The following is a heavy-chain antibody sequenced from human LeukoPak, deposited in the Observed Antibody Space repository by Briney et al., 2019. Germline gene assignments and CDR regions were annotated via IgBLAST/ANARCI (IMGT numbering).Heavy chain of an antibody. CDR3: AKGGVFDYYDSRVYFDY. V-gene: IGHV3-23*01. Sequence: PGGSLRLSCAASGFTFSSYAMSWVRQASGKGLEWVSAISGSGGSTYYADSVKGRFTISRDNSKNTLYLQMNSLRAEDTAVYYCAKGGVFDYYDSRVYFDYWGQGTLVTVSS. CDR2: ISGSGGST. J-gene: IGHJ4*02. D-gene: IGHD3-22*01. CDR1: GFTFSSYA.